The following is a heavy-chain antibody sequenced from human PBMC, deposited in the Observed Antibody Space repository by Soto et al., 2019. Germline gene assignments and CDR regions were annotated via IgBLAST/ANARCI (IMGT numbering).Heavy chain of an antibody. CDR3: AAAPRAVIAVAGPGGCIDL. V-gene: IGHV1-58*01. CDR1: GFTFTSSA. CDR2: IVVGSGNT. J-gene: IGHJ5*02. Sequence: SVKVSCKASGFTFTSSAVQWVRQARGQRLEWIGWIVVGSGNTNYAQKFQERVTITRDMSTSTAYMELSSLRSEDTAVYYCAAAPRAVIAVAGPGGCIDLWGQGTLLTL. D-gene: IGHD6-19*01.